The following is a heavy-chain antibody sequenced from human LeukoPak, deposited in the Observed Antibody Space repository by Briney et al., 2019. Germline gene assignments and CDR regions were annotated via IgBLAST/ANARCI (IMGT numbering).Heavy chain of an antibody. CDR2: ISSSSSTI. D-gene: IGHD4-17*01. Sequence: GGSLRLSCAASGFTFSSYSMNLVRQAPGKGLEWVSYISSSSSTIYYADSVKGRFTISRDNAKNSLYLQMNSLRAEDTAVYYCARISDTVTTPFDYWGQGTLVTVSS. V-gene: IGHV3-48*01. CDR1: GFTFSSYS. CDR3: ARISDTVTTPFDY. J-gene: IGHJ4*02.